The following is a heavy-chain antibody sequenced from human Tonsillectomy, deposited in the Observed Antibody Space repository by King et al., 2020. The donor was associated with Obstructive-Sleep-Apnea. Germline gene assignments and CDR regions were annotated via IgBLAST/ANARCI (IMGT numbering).Heavy chain of an antibody. CDR2: IYYSGST. CDR3: ARAPPLWFGELSTYYFDY. V-gene: IGHV4-31*03. J-gene: IGHJ4*02. D-gene: IGHD3-10*01. CDR1: GGSISSGGYY. Sequence: VQLQESGPGLLKPSQTLSLTCTVSGGSISSGGYYWSWIRQHPGKGLEWIVYIYYSGSTYANPSLTSRVTISLDTSKNQFSLKLSSVTAADTAVYYCARAPPLWFGELSTYYFDYWGQGTLVTVSS.